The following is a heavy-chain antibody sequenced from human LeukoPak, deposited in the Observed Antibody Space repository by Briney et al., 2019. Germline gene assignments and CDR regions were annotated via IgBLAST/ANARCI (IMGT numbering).Heavy chain of an antibody. CDR2: ISAYNGNT. CDR3: AKESGYSSSWYFPDYYYGMGV. V-gene: IGHV1-18*01. Sequence: ASVKVSCKASGYTFTSYGISWVRQAPGQGLEWMGWISAYNGNTNYAQKLQGRVTMTTDTSTSTAYMELRSLRSDDTAVYYCAKESGYSSSWYFPDYYYGMGVWGQGTTVTVSS. J-gene: IGHJ6*02. D-gene: IGHD6-13*01. CDR1: GYTFTSYG.